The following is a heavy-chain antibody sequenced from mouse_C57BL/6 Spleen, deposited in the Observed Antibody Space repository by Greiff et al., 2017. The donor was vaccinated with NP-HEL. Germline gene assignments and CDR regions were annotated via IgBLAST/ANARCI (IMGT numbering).Heavy chain of an antibody. CDR1: GYTFTGYW. D-gene: IGHD3-2*02. CDR3: AGNGQLRPGAMDY. Sequence: QVQLQQSGAELMKPGASVKLSCKATGYTFTGYWIEWVKQRPGHGLEWIGELLPGSGSTNYNETFKGKATFTADTSSNTAYMQLSSLTTEDSAIYYCAGNGQLRPGAMDYWGQGTSVTVSS. J-gene: IGHJ4*01. V-gene: IGHV1-9*01. CDR2: LLPGSGST.